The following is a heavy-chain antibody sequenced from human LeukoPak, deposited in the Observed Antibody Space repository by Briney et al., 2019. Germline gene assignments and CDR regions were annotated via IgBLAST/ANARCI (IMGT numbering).Heavy chain of an antibody. D-gene: IGHD3-22*01. J-gene: IGHJ4*02. CDR1: GFTFSSYG. CDR2: ISYDGSNK. V-gene: IGHV3-30*18. Sequence: GRSLRLSCAASGFTFSSYGMHWVRQAPGKGLEWVAVISYDGSNKYYADSVKGRFTISRDNFKNTLYLQMNSLRAEDTAVYYCAKDLLSSSSITMIVVVSAPGDYWGQGTLVTVSS. CDR3: AKDLLSSSSITMIVVVSAPGDY.